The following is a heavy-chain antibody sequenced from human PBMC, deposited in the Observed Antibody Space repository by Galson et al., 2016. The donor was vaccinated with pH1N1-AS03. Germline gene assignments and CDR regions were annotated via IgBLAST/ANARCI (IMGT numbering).Heavy chain of an antibody. V-gene: IGHV3-7*04. J-gene: IGHJ6*03. CDR3: ARAGIAASYFHYYYLDV. CDR1: GFTYSSYW. D-gene: IGHD6-25*01. Sequence: SLRLSCAASGFTYSSYWMSWVRQAPGKGLEWVANIKEDGSEKYYVDSVKGRFSISSDNGKNSLHLHMHSLRPEETAVYFCARAGIAASYFHYYYLDVWGKGATVTVSS. CDR2: IKEDGSEK.